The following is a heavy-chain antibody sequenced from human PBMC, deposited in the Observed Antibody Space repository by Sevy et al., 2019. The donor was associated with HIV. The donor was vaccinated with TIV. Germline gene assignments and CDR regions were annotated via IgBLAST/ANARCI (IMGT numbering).Heavy chain of an antibody. CDR1: GYTFTGYY. J-gene: IGHJ4*02. D-gene: IGHD3-10*01. CDR3: SRSVYGSGTYLNDY. V-gene: IGHV1-2*02. CDR2: IIPASGGT. Sequence: ASVKVSCKASGYTFTGYYIHWVRQAPGQGLEWMGWIIPASGGTNFGQKFLGRVTRTRDTSTSTAYLELHRLTSDDTAVYYCSRSVYGSGTYLNDYWGQGTLVTVSS.